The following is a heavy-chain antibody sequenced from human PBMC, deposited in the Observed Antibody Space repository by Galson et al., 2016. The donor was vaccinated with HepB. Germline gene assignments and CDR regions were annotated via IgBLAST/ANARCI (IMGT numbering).Heavy chain of an antibody. D-gene: IGHD6-19*01. CDR2: IIPIFGTT. Sequence: SVKVSCKASGGTLSSYSISWVRQAPGQGLEWMGGIIPIFGTTNYAQKFQDRVTITADTSTNIAYMELTSLRFEDTAVYYCARDVADTFRHFDLWGRGTLVTVSS. J-gene: IGHJ2*01. CDR3: ARDVADTFRHFDL. V-gene: IGHV1-69*06. CDR1: GGTLSSYS.